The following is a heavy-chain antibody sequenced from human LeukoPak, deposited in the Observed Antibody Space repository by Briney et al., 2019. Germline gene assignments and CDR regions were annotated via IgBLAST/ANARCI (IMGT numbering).Heavy chain of an antibody. J-gene: IGHJ4*02. Sequence: ASVKVSCKASGYTFTGYYMHWVRQAPGQGLEWMGWNNPNSGGTDYAQKFQGRVTMTRDTSISTAYMELSRLRSDDTAVYYCARDASGYLYFDYWGQGTLVTVSS. D-gene: IGHD5-18*01. CDR2: NNPNSGGT. CDR3: ARDASGYLYFDY. V-gene: IGHV1-2*02. CDR1: GYTFTGYY.